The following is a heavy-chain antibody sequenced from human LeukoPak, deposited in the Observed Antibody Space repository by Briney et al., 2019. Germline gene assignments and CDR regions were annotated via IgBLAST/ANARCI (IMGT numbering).Heavy chain of an antibody. Sequence: ASVKVSCKASGYTFTSYDINWVRQATGQGLEWMGWMNPNSGNTGYAQKFQGRVTMTRNTSISTAYMELSSLRSEDTAVYYCARDMYSSGWYNWFDPWGQGTLVTVSS. V-gene: IGHV1-8*01. CDR3: ARDMYSSGWYNWFDP. CDR2: MNPNSGNT. CDR1: GYTFTSYD. D-gene: IGHD6-19*01. J-gene: IGHJ5*02.